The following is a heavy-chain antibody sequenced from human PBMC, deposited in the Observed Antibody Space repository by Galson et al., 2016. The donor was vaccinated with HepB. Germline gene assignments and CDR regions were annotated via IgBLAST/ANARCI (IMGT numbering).Heavy chain of an antibody. CDR3: ARDVSLGGDAHYYGMDV. Sequence: SVKVSCKASGGTFSSYAISWVRQAPGQGLEWMGGIIPILGKANYAQKFQGRVTITADKSTSTAYMELSSLRSEDTAIYYCARDVSLGGDAHYYGMDVWGQGTTVTVSS. CDR1: GGTFSSYA. V-gene: IGHV1-69*10. J-gene: IGHJ6*02. CDR2: IIPILGKA. D-gene: IGHD2-21*02.